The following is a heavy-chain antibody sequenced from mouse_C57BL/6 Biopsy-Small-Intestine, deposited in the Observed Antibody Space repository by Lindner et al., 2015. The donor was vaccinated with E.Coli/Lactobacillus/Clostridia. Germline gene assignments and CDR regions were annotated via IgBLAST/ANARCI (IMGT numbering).Heavy chain of an antibody. CDR2: VSDGGSYT. Sequence: VQLQESGEALVKPRGSLKLSCAASGFTFSSYAMSWVRQTPEKRLEWVATVSDGGSYTYYPDNVKGRFTISRDNAKNNLYLQMSHLKSEDTAMYYCAREDYDGEVCVYWGQGTLVTVSA. J-gene: IGHJ3*01. CDR1: GFTFSSYA. V-gene: IGHV5-4*01. D-gene: IGHD2-4*01. CDR3: AREDYDGEVCVY.